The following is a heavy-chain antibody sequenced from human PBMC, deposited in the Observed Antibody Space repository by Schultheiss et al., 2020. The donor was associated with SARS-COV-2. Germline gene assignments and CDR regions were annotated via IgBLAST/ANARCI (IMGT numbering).Heavy chain of an antibody. D-gene: IGHD3-9*01. CDR1: GFTFSSYA. Sequence: GGSLRLSCAASGFTFSSYAMSWVRQAPGKGLEWVSGISTGSGGSTYYADCVKGRFTISRDNSKNTLYLQMHSLRAEDTAVYYCARHDILTRYYFDYWGQGTMVTVSS. V-gene: IGHV3-23*01. J-gene: IGHJ4*02. CDR2: ISTGSGGST. CDR3: ARHDILTRYYFDY.